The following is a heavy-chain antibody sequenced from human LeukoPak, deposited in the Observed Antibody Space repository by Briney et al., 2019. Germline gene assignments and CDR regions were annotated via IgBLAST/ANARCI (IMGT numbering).Heavy chain of an antibody. CDR1: GGSISSYY. CDR3: AREFPDCSGGSCYSYFDY. V-gene: IGHV4-59*06. D-gene: IGHD2-15*01. J-gene: IGHJ4*02. CDR2: IYYSGST. Sequence: PSETLSLTCTVSGGSISSYYWSWIRQPAGKGLEWIGYIYYSGSTYYNPSLKSRVTISVDTSKNQFSLKLSSVTAADTAVYYCAREFPDCSGGSCYSYFDYWGQGTLVTVSS.